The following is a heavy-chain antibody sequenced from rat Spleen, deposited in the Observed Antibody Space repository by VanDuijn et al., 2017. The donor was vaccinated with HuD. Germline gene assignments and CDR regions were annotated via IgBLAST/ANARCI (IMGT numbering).Heavy chain of an antibody. CDR1: GFTFSDYN. V-gene: IGHV5-7*01. J-gene: IGHJ2*01. D-gene: IGHD4-3*01. Sequence: EVQLVESGGGLVQPGRSLKLSCAASGFTFSDYNMAWVRQAPKKGLEWVATPSYDGSSTYYRDSVKGRFTISRDNPKSTLYLQMDSLRSEDTATYYCARHNSGYGYFDYWGQGVMVTVSS. CDR3: ARHNSGYGYFDY. CDR2: PSYDGSST.